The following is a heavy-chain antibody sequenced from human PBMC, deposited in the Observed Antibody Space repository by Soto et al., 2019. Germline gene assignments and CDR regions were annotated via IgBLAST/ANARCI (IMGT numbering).Heavy chain of an antibody. CDR2: VSGNGGNK. V-gene: IGHV1-18*04. D-gene: IGHD6-6*01. J-gene: IGHJ4*02. CDR1: GYMFTTYG. CDR3: ARAGGVLAARPLEY. Sequence: QVQLVQSAVEVRRPGASVEVSCKTSGYMFTTYGISWVRQVPGQGLEWMAWVSGNGGNKKYAQRFQDRITMIVDTSTRKVSMEVRSLTADDTAIYYCARAGGVLAARPLEYWGQGTLVTVSS.